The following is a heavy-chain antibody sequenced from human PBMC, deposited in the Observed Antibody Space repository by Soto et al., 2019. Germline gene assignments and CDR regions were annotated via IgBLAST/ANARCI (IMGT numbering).Heavy chain of an antibody. CDR3: ARHTTTDGYFDY. CDR1: GFSLSTSGVG. V-gene: IGHV2-5*02. CDR2: IYWDDDK. J-gene: IGHJ4*02. Sequence: QITLKESGPTLVKPTQTLTLTCTFSGFSLSTSGVGMGWIRQPPGKALEWLALIYWDDDKRYSPSLKSRLTITKDTSKNQVVITMTNMDPVDTATYYCARHTTTDGYFDYWGQGTLVTVSS. D-gene: IGHD4-17*01.